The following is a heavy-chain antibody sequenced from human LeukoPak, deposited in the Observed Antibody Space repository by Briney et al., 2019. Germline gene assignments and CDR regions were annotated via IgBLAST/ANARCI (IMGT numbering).Heavy chain of an antibody. D-gene: IGHD3-10*01. CDR2: ISSNSGSI. Sequence: GESLRLSCAASGFTFSRYWIHWVRQAPGKGLEWVAGISSNSGSIAYADSVKGRFTISRDNAKNSLYLHMNSLRAEDTAFYFCAKGRGGNYYDYYSGMDVWGHGTTVTVSS. J-gene: IGHJ6*02. V-gene: IGHV3-9*01. CDR3: AKGRGGNYYDYYSGMDV. CDR1: GFTFSRYW.